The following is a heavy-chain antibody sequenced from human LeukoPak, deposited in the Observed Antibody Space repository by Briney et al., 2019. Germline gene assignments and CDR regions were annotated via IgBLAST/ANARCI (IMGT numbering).Heavy chain of an antibody. CDR1: GYTFTSYY. V-gene: IGHV1-69*13. D-gene: IGHD5-24*01. J-gene: IGHJ4*02. Sequence: SVKVSCKASGYTFTSYYMHWVRQAPGQGLEWMGGIIPIFGTANYAQKFQGRVTITADESTSTAYMELSSLRSEDTAVYYCAAEDGYNYFDYWGQGTLVTVSS. CDR3: AAEDGYNYFDY. CDR2: IIPIFGTA.